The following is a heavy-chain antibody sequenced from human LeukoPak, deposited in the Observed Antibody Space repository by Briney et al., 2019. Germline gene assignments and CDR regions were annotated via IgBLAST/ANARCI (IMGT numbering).Heavy chain of an antibody. J-gene: IGHJ4*02. V-gene: IGHV3-30*04. CDR3: AREGGIAVAGALDY. D-gene: IGHD6-19*01. CDR1: GFTFSSYA. Sequence: GRSLRLSCAASGFTFSSYAMHGVRQAPGKGLEWVAAISYDGSNKYYADSVKGRFTISRDNSKNTLYLQMNSLRAEDTAVYYCAREGGIAVAGALDYWGQGTLVTVSS. CDR2: ISYDGSNK.